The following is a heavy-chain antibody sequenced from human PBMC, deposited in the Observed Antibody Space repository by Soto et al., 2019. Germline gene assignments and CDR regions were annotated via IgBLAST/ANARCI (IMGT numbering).Heavy chain of an antibody. CDR3: ARDLGFCSGGHCHLPSSYGMDV. V-gene: IGHV1-46*01. CDR2: INPSAGGA. D-gene: IGHD2-15*01. Sequence: ASVKVSCKASGYTFTSYYLYWVRLAPGRGLEWMGIINPSAGGATYAQKFRGRVTMTRDTSKSTVYMELRSLISEDTAVYYCARDLGFCSGGHCHLPSSYGMDVWG. J-gene: IGHJ6*02. CDR1: GYTFTSYY.